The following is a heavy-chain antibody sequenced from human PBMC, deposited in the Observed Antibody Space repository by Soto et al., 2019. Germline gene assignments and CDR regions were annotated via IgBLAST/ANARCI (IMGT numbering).Heavy chain of an antibody. CDR3: VRFSILVSGRGRGAFFDS. J-gene: IGHJ4*02. Sequence: EVQLVESGGGLVQPGGSLRLSCAASGFTFSNYWMSWVRQVPGTGLAWVSNIKEDGSEKYYVDSVKGRFTISRDNAKHSVHLQMNSLRDEDTAVYYCVRFSILVSGRGRGAFFDSWGQGTPVTVSS. D-gene: IGHD6-19*01. CDR2: IKEDGSEK. CDR1: GFTFSNYW. V-gene: IGHV3-7*03.